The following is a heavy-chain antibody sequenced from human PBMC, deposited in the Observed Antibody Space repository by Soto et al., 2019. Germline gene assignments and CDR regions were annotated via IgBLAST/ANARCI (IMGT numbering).Heavy chain of an antibody. Sequence: PSETLSLTCAVYGGSFSGYYWSWIRQPPGKGLEWIGEINHSGSTNYNPSLKSRVTISVDTSKNQFSLKLSSVTAADTAVYYCARGSGVTTALHAFDIWGQGTMVTVSS. CDR2: INHSGST. V-gene: IGHV4-34*01. J-gene: IGHJ3*02. D-gene: IGHD4-17*01. CDR3: ARGSGVTTALHAFDI. CDR1: GGSFSGYY.